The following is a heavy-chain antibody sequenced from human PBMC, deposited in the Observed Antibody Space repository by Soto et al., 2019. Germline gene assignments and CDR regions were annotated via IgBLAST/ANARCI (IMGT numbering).Heavy chain of an antibody. J-gene: IGHJ4*02. CDR3: ARGELVIRPSDY. CDR1: GYSFNSYW. V-gene: IGHV5-10-1*01. Sequence: GESLKISCKGSGYSFNSYWISWVRQMPGKGLEWMGRIDPSDSYTNYSPSFQGHVTISADKSISTAYLQWSSLKASDTAMYYCARGELVIRPSDYWSEGALVTVCS. CDR2: IDPSDSYT. D-gene: IGHD6-6*01.